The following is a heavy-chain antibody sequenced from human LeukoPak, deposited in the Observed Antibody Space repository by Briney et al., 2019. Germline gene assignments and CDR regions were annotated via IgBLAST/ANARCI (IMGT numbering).Heavy chain of an antibody. CDR3: ARGPSREDYVWGSYPLDAFDI. Sequence: ASVTVSCKASGYTFTSYGISWVRQAPGQGLERMGWISAYNGNTNYAQKLQGRVTMTTDISTSTAYMELRSLRSDDTAVYYCARGPSREDYVWGSYPLDAFDIWGQGTMVTVSS. CDR2: ISAYNGNT. J-gene: IGHJ3*02. D-gene: IGHD3-16*02. CDR1: GYTFTSYG. V-gene: IGHV1-18*01.